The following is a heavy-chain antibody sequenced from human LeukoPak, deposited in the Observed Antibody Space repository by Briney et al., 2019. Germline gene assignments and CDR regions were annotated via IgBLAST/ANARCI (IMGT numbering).Heavy chain of an antibody. V-gene: IGHV1-8*03. CDR1: GYTFTGYY. J-gene: IGHJ4*02. CDR3: ARGTPPHY. D-gene: IGHD1-14*01. CDR2: MNPNSGNT. Sequence: AASVKVSCKASGYTFTGYYMHWVRQATGQGLEWMGWMNPNSGNTGYAQRFQGRVTITRNTSISTAYMELSSLRSEDTAVYYCARGTPPHYWGQGTLVTVSS.